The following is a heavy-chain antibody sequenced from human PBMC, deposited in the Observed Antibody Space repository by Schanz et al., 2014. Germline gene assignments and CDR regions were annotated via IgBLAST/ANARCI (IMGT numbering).Heavy chain of an antibody. D-gene: IGHD6-19*01. CDR2: MSGSGSTA. CDR1: GFTFFGSFA. J-gene: IGHJ4*02. V-gene: IGHV3-23*01. CDR3: AKAGSGWSTAGYYY. Sequence: EVQLLESGGGLVQPGGSLRLSCVASGFTFFGSFAMSWVRQAPGKGLEWVSGMSGSGSTADYADSVKGRFTISRDNSRKTLYRQMNSLRAEDTAVYYCAKAGSGWSTAGYYYWGQGTLVAVSS.